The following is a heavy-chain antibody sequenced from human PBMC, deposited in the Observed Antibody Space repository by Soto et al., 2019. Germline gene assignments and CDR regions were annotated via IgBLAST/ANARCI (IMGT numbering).Heavy chain of an antibody. CDR1: GGSISSYY. CDR2: IYYSGST. J-gene: IGHJ5*02. CDR3: ARVSLPGGWFDP. V-gene: IGHV4-59*01. Sequence: SETLSLTCTVSGGSISSYYWSWIRQPPGKGLKWIGYIYYSGSTNYNPSLKSRVTISVDTSKNQFSLKLSSVTAADTAVYYCARVSLPGGWFDPWGQGALVTVSS.